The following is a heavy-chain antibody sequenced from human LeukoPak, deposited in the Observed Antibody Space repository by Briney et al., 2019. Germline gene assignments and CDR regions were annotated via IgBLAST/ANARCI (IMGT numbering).Heavy chain of an antibody. CDR3: ARYSGASEAGWLDP. D-gene: IGHD1-26*01. CDR2: IYYSGTT. J-gene: IGHJ5*02. CDR1: GGSISSGGYY. Sequence: SQTLSLTCTVSGGSISSGGYYWSCLRQHPGTGLEWIGYIYYSGTTYYNPSLMSRLTISVDTSKNQFSLNLSSVTAADTAVYYCARYSGASEAGWLDPWGQGTLVTVSS. V-gene: IGHV4-31*03.